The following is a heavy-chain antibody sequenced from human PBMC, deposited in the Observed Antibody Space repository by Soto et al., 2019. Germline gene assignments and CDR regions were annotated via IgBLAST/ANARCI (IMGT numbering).Heavy chain of an antibody. CDR3: ARDPREGRPFDY. V-gene: IGHV3-21*02. Sequence: EVQLVESGGGLVKPGGSLRLSCAASGFSFSAYTMNWVRQAPGKGLEGVSCISGRSTYKYYAGSVEGRFTISRDNANNSLYLELSSLRVEDTAVYYCARDPREGRPFDYWGQGTLVTVSS. J-gene: IGHJ4*02. CDR2: ISGRSTYK. CDR1: GFSFSAYT. D-gene: IGHD1-26*01.